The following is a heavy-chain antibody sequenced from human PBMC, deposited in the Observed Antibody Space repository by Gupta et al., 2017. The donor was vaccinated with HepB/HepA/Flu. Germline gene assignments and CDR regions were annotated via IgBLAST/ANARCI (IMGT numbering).Heavy chain of an antibody. Sequence: QVQLQESGPGLVKPSGTLSLTCAVSGGSISSSNWWSWVRQPPGKGLEWIGEIYHSGSTNYNPSLKSRVTISVDKSKNQFSLKLSSVTAADTAVYYCARSTLGYCTNGVCYTGYYFDYWGQGTLVTVSS. CDR3: ARSTLGYCTNGVCYTGYYFDY. CDR1: GGSISSSNW. J-gene: IGHJ4*02. V-gene: IGHV4-4*02. CDR2: IYHSGST. D-gene: IGHD2-8*01.